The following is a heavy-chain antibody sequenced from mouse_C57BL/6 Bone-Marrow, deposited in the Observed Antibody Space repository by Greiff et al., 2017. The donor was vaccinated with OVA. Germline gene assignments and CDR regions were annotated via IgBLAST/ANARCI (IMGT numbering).Heavy chain of an antibody. CDR3: AREEDWDGY. Sequence: EVQLQQSGPELVKPGASVKISCKASGYTFTDYYMNWVKQSHGKSLEWIGDINPNNGGTSYNQKFKGKATLTVDKASSTAYMALRSRTYEDSAVYYGAREEDWDGYWGQGTTLTVSS. V-gene: IGHV1-26*01. CDR1: GYTFTDYY. J-gene: IGHJ2*01. CDR2: INPNNGGT. D-gene: IGHD4-1*01.